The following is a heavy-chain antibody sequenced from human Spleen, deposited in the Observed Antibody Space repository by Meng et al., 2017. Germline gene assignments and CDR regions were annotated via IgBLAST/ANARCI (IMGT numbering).Heavy chain of an antibody. J-gene: IGHJ4*02. V-gene: IGHV1-69*06. D-gene: IGHD2-15*01. Sequence: SVKVSCKASRYIFTDYYVHWVRQAPGQGLEWMGGIIPIFGTANYAQKFQGRVTITADKSTSTAYMELSSLRSEDTAVYYCARAAGYCSGGSCSTYFDYWGQGTLVTVSS. CDR3: ARAAGYCSGGSCSTYFDY. CDR2: IIPIFGTA. CDR1: RYIFTDYY.